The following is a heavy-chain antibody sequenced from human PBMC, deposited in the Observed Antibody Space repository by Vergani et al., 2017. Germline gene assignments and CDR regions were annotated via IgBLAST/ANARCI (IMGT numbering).Heavy chain of an antibody. CDR2: IYYSGRT. D-gene: IGHD4-17*01. V-gene: IGHV4-30-4*01. J-gene: IGHJ6*02. Sequence: QVQLQESGPGLVKPSQTLSLTCTVSGGSISSGDYYWSWIRQPPGKGLEWIGYIYYSGRTYYNPSLKSRVTISVDTAKNQFSLKLSSVTAADTAVYYCARDQTVTTYGPRYSYYYGMDVWGQGTTVTGSS. CDR3: ARDQTVTTYGPRYSYYYGMDV. CDR1: GGSISSGDYY.